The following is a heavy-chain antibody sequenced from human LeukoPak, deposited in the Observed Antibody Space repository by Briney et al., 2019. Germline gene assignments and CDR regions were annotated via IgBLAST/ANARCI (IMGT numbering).Heavy chain of an antibody. V-gene: IGHV1-18*01. Sequence: GASVKVSCKASGYTFTTHGISWVRQAPGQGLEWMGWISAHNGNTNYAQKLQGRVTMTTDTSTSTAYMELRSLRSDDTAVYYCARDYRGYFYGSGNHWGQGTLVTVSS. CDR2: ISAHNGNT. CDR3: ARDYRGYFYGSGNH. D-gene: IGHD3-10*01. J-gene: IGHJ4*02. CDR1: GYTFTTHG.